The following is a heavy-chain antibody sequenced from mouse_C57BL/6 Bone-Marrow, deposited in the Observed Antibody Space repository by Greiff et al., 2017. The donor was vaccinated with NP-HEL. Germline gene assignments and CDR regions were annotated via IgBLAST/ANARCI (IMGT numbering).Heavy chain of an antibody. CDR1: GFTFSDYY. V-gene: IGHV5-16*01. Sequence: EVQRVESEGGLVQPGSSMKLSCTASGFTFSDYYMAWVRQVPEKGLEWVANINYDGSSTYYLDSLKSRFIISRDNAKNILYLQMSSLKSEDTATYYCARDPIYYDYDYWYFDVWGTGTTVTVSS. CDR3: ARDPIYYDYDYWYFDV. D-gene: IGHD2-4*01. J-gene: IGHJ1*03. CDR2: INYDGSST.